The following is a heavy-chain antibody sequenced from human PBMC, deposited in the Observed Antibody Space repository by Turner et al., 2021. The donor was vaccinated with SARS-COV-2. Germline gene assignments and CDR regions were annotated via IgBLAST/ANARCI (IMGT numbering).Heavy chain of an antibody. CDR3: ARDYGDFYCDY. V-gene: IGHV3-53*01. J-gene: IGHJ4*02. CDR1: GFIVSSNY. CDR2: SYSGGST. D-gene: IGHD4-17*01. Sequence: EVQLVESGGGWIQPGVSLRLSCAASGFIVSSNYMSWVRQAPGKGLGWVSVSYSGGSTYDADSVKGRFTISRDNSKNTLYLKMNSLRAEDTAVYYCARDYGDFYCDYWGQGTLVTVSS.